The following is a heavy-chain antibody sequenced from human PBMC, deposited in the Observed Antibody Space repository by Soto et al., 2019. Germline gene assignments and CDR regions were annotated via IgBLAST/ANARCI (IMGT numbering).Heavy chain of an antibody. CDR1: VGPFTNYG. CDR2: VIPIFGSA. Sequence: QVHLVQYGAEMRKPGSSVRVSCKASVGPFTNYGLNWVRQAPGQGLEWMGGVIPIFGSATYAQKFQDRVTFTADESTTTAYLELSGLRLDDTAIYYCATRRKRFSRFYYYGMDVWGHGTTVTVSS. V-gene: IGHV1-69*12. CDR3: ATRRKRFSRFYYYGMDV. D-gene: IGHD3-10*01. J-gene: IGHJ6*02.